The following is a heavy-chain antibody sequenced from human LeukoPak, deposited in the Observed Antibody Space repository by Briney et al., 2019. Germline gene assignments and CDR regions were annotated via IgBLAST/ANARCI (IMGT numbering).Heavy chain of an antibody. Sequence: GGSLRLSCAASGITFTSAWMGWVRQAPGKGLEGVGRIKRKNDGETTDYAAPVRGRFTISTDDSKITSYLQMNNLKIEDTAVYYCTTDGGITIRPLFDFWGQGTLVTVSS. V-gene: IGHV3-15*01. J-gene: IGHJ4*02. D-gene: IGHD1-14*01. CDR1: GITFTSAW. CDR2: IKRKNDGETT. CDR3: TTDGGITIRPLFDF.